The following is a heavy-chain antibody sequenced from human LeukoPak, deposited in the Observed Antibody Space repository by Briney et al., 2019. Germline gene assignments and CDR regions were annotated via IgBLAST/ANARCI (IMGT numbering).Heavy chain of an antibody. J-gene: IGHJ4*02. V-gene: IGHV3-53*01. CDR3: AREGIAAAGKGAPFDY. CDR1: GFTVSSNY. Sequence: GGSLRLSCEASGFTVSSNYMSWVRQAPGKGLEWVSVIYSGGSTYYADSVKGRFTISRDNSKNTMYLQMNSLRAEDTAVYYCAREGIAAAGKGAPFDYWGQGTLVTVSS. CDR2: IYSGGST. D-gene: IGHD6-13*01.